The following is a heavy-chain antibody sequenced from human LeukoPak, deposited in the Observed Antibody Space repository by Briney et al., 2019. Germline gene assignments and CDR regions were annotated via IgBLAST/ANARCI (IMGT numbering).Heavy chain of an antibody. CDR3: ARDLYSSSWYYFDY. CDR2: ISYDGSNK. J-gene: IGHJ4*02. V-gene: IGHV3-30-3*01. Sequence: GGSLRLSCAASGFTFSSYAMHWVRQAPGKGLEWVAVISYDGSNKYYADSVKGRFTISRDNSKNTLYLQMNSLRAEDTAVHYCARDLYSSSWYYFDYWGQGTLVTVSS. CDR1: GFTFSSYA. D-gene: IGHD6-13*01.